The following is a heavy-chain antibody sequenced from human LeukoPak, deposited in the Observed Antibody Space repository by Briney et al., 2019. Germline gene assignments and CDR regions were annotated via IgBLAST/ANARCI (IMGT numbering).Heavy chain of an antibody. Sequence: ASVKVSCKASGYIFTTYAISWVRQAPGQGLEWMGWISVYNGDTNYAQNLQGRVTMITDTSTSTAYMELRSLRSDDTAVYYCARDGLGAAVDYGGQGTLVSVSA. CDR1: GYIFTTYA. CDR2: ISVYNGDT. V-gene: IGHV1-18*01. J-gene: IGHJ4*02. D-gene: IGHD6-13*01. CDR3: ARDGLGAAVDY.